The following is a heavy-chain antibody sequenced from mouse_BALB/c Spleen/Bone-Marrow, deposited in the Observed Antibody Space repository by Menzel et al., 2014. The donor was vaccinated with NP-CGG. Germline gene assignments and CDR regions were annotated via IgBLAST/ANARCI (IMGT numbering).Heavy chain of an antibody. D-gene: IGHD1-2*01. CDR2: INPSNDTP. Sequence: LVESGAELVKPGASVKLSCRASGYTFTNYFVYWVKQRPGQGLEWIGEINPSNDTPNFNEKFRSKATLTVDKSSSTAYMQLSSLTSEDSAVYYCTRSGYYGYGWYFDVWGAGTTVTVSS. CDR3: TRSGYYGYGWYFDV. V-gene: IGHV1S81*02. J-gene: IGHJ1*01. CDR1: GYTFTNYF.